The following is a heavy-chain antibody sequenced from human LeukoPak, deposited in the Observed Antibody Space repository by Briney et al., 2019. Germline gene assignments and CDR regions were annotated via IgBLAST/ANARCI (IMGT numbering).Heavy chain of an antibody. Sequence: KPSETLSLTCTVSGGSISSYYWSWLRQPPGRGLEWIGYIYYTETTNYNPSLKSRAAISVDTSKNQFSLKLTSVTAADTAAYYCVRDKRDGTRPSSERFDYWGQGTLVTVSS. CDR2: IYYTETT. CDR3: VRDKRDGTRPSSERFDY. D-gene: IGHD5-24*01. J-gene: IGHJ4*02. CDR1: GGSISSYY. V-gene: IGHV4-59*01.